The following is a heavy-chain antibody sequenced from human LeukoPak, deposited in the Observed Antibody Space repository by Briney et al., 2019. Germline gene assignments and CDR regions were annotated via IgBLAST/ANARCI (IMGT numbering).Heavy chain of an antibody. CDR2: IIPIFGTA. CDR1: GGTFSSYA. J-gene: IGHJ3*02. Sequence: SVKVSCKASGGTFSSYAISWVRQAPGQGLEWMGGIIPIFGTANYAQKLQGRVTMTTDTSTSTAYMELRSLRSDDTAVYYCARGRKMVDAFDIWGQGTMVTVSS. V-gene: IGHV1-69*05. CDR3: ARGRKMVDAFDI. D-gene: IGHD2-8*01.